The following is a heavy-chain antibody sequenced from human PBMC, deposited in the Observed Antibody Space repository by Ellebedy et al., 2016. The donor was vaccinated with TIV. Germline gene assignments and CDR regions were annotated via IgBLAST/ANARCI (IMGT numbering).Heavy chain of an antibody. Sequence: GESLKISCVAPGFTFSTYGLHWVRQAPGQGLAWVAFKRFDGRNEYNGDSVKGRFIISRDMYKNILYLQMNRMRSEDTAMYYCTRETHPPPGAVAGTGFDCWGQGTLVIVSS. J-gene: IGHJ4*02. D-gene: IGHD6-19*01. CDR1: GFTFSTYG. V-gene: IGHV3-30*02. CDR3: TRETHPPPGAVAGTGFDC. CDR2: KRFDGRNE.